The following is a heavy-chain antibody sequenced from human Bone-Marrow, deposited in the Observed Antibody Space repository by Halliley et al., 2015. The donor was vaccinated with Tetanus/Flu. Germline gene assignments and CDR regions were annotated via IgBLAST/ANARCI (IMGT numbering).Heavy chain of an antibody. D-gene: IGHD3-10*01. V-gene: IGHV4-59*01. J-gene: IGHJ4*02. Sequence: LEGMGYIDYSGSTSYSPSLKSRVTMSVDTSNNQFSLNVASVTAADTAVYYCAREKYGSGSTDYWGQGTLVTVSS. CDR2: IDYSGST. CDR3: AREKYGSGSTDY.